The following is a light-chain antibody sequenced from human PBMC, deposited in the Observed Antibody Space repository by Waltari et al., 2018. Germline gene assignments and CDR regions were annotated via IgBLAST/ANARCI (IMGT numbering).Light chain of an antibody. V-gene: IGLV2-23*02. J-gene: IGLJ3*02. CDR2: DVS. CDR3: CSYAGSRTWV. Sequence: QSALTPPASVSGSPGQSIPIPCIGTCSSIGTFNFVSWYLQHPGTAPKLLIYDVSQRPAGVSNRVSGSKSGNTASLTISGLQAEDEAIYYCCSYAGSRTWVFGGGAKLTVL. CDR1: CSSIGTFNF.